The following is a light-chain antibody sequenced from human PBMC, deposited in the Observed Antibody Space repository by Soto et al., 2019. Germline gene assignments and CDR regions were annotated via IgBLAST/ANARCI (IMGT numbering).Light chain of an antibody. V-gene: IGKV1-5*03. Sequence: DIQMTQSPSTLSGSVGDRVTITYLASQTISSWLAWYQQKPGKAPKLLIYKASTLKSGVPSRFSGSGSGTEFALTISSLQPADFATYYCQQYETYSWTFGQGTKVDIK. J-gene: IGKJ1*01. CDR1: QTISSW. CDR3: QQYETYSWT. CDR2: KAS.